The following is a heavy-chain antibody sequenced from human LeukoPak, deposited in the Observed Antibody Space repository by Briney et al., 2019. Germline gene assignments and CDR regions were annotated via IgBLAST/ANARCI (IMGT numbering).Heavy chain of an antibody. J-gene: IGHJ3*02. D-gene: IGHD1-1*01. CDR1: GGTFSSYA. CDR2: MNPNSGNT. V-gene: IGHV1-8*02. Sequence: ASVSVSCKASGGTFSSYAINWVRQATGQGLEWMGWMNPNSGNTGYAQKFQGRVTMTEDTSTDTAYMELSSLRSEDTAVYYCARKELERHDAFDIWGQGTMVTVSS. CDR3: ARKELERHDAFDI.